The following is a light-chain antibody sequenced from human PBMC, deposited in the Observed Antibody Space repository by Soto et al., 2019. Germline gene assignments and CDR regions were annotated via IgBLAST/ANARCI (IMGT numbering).Light chain of an antibody. CDR1: SGHSSYI. CDR3: ETWDINTHVV. Sequence: QPVLTQSSSASASLGSSVKLTCTLSSGHSSYIIAWHQQQPGKATRYLMNLEGSGSFNKGSGVPDRFSGSSSGADRYLTISILQFEYEADYYCETWDINTHVVFGGGTKLTVL. CDR2: LEGSGSF. V-gene: IGLV4-60*02. J-gene: IGLJ2*01.